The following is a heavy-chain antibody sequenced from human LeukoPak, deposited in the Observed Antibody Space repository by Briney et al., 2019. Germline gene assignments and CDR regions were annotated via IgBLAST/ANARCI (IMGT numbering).Heavy chain of an antibody. J-gene: IGHJ4*02. CDR2: IYYSGST. V-gene: IGHV4-59*01. CDR1: GGSISSYY. D-gene: IGHD5-18*01. CDR3: ARSRGYSYGPFDY. Sequence: SETLSLTCTVSGGSISSYYWSWIRQPPGKGLEWIGYIYYSGSTNYNPSLKSRVTISVDTSKNQFSPKLSSVTAADTAVYYCARSRGYSYGPFDYWGQGTLVTVSS.